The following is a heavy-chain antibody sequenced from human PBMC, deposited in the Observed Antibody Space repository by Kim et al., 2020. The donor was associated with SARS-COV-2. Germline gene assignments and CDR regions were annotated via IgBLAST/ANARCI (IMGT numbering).Heavy chain of an antibody. V-gene: IGHV3-7*01. CDR2: GSEK. CDR3: ARRKVPDY. Sequence: GSEKYYVDSVKGRFTISRDNAKNSLYLQMNSLRAEDTAVYYCARRKVPDYWGQGTQVTVSS. J-gene: IGHJ4*02.